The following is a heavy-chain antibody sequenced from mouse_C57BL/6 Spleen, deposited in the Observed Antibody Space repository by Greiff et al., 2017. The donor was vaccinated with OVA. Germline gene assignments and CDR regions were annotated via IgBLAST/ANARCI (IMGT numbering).Heavy chain of an antibody. D-gene: IGHD1-1*01. CDR3: TRKATVVATEFAY. Sequence: VQLKQSGTVLARPGASVKMSCKTSGYTFTSYWMHWVKQRPGQGLEWIGAIYPGNSDTSYNQKFKGKAKLTAVTSASTAYMELSSLTTEDSAVYYCTRKATVVATEFAYWGQGTLVTVSA. V-gene: IGHV1-5*01. CDR2: IYPGNSDT. CDR1: GYTFTSYW. J-gene: IGHJ3*01.